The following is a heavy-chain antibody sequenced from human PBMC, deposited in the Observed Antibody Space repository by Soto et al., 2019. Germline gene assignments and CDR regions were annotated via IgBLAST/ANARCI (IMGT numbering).Heavy chain of an antibody. V-gene: IGHV3-48*01. J-gene: IGHJ5*02. CDR1: GVTFSSYS. D-gene: IGHD6-13*01. CDR3: ARHPERIAQIGWFDP. Sequence: PGGSLRLSCAACGVTFSSYSMNGVRQATGKGLEWVSYISSSSSTIYYADSVKGRFTISRDNAKNSPYLQMNSLRAEDTAVYYCARHPERIAQIGWFDPWGQGTLVTVS. CDR2: ISSSSSTI.